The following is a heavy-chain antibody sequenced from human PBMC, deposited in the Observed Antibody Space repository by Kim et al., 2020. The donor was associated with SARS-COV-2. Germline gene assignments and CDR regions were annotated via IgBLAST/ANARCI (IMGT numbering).Heavy chain of an antibody. CDR3: AKRGGITTKPKNWFDP. Sequence: SVKGRFTISRDNSKNTLYLQMNSLRAEDTAVYYCAKRGGITTKPKNWFDPWGQGTLVTVSS. V-gene: IGHV3-30*02. D-gene: IGHD3-10*01. J-gene: IGHJ5*02.